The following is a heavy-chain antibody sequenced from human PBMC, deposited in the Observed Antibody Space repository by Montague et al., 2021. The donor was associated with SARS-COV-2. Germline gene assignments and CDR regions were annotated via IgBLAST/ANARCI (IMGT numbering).Heavy chain of an antibody. CDR1: GGSISSSGYY. CDR2: IYYSGST. D-gene: IGHD2-2*01. CDR3: ARFVRYCSRTSCYAFDY. Sequence: SETLSLTCTVSGGSISSSGYYWGWVRQPPGKGLEWIGNIYYSGSTYYNPSLKSRVTISVDTSKNQFSLKLSSVTAADTAIYYCARFVRYCSRTSCYAFDYWGQGTLVTVSS. V-gene: IGHV4-39*01. J-gene: IGHJ4*02.